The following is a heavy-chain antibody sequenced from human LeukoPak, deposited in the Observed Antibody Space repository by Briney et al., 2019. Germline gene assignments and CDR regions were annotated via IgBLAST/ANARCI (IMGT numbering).Heavy chain of an antibody. CDR1: AFTFTSYG. V-gene: IGHV3-23*01. CDR2: ISGSGGST. CDR3: ANGGYYYVFDY. Sequence: GGSLRLSCAASAFTFTSYGLHWVRQAPGKGLEWVSAISGSGGSTYYADSVKGRFTISRDNSKNTLYLQMNSLRAEDTAVYYCANGGYYYVFDYWGQGTLVTVSS. D-gene: IGHD3-22*01. J-gene: IGHJ4*02.